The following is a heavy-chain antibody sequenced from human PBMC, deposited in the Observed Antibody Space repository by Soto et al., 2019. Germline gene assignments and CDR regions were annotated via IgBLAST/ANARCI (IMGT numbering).Heavy chain of an antibody. D-gene: IGHD3-10*01. CDR2: ISAYNGNT. V-gene: IGHV1-18*01. Sequence: QVQLVQSGAEVKKPGASVKVSCKASGFTFTTYGFTWVQQAPGQGLEWMGRISAYNGNTNYAQKFQGRVTMTTDTSTSTVYLELRSLTSDDTAVYYCARGGRDGMDVWGQGTTVTLSS. CDR3: ARGGRDGMDV. J-gene: IGHJ6*02. CDR1: GFTFTTYG.